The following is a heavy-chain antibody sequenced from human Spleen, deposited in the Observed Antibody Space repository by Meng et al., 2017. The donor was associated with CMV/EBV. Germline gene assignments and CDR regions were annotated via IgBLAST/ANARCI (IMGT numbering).Heavy chain of an antibody. Sequence: SETLSLTCTVSGGSISSYYWGWIRQPPGRGLEWIGSIYYTGITYYNPSLKSRVTISVDTSKNQFSLRLNSLTAADTAVYYCAREAAGYYYFYGMDVWGLGTTVTVSS. CDR3: AREAAGYYYFYGMDV. D-gene: IGHD6-13*01. J-gene: IGHJ6*02. CDR1: GGSISSYY. CDR2: IYYTGIT. V-gene: IGHV4-39*07.